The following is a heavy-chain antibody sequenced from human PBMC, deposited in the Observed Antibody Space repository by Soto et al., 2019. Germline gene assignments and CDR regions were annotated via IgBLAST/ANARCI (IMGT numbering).Heavy chain of an antibody. V-gene: IGHV1-69*06. CDR3: ASSRDGYNSWEDY. D-gene: IGHD5-12*01. CDR2: IIPIFGTA. CDR1: AGTFSSYA. Sequence: QVQLVQSGAEVKKPGSSVTVSCKASAGTFSSYAISWVRQAPVQGLEWMGGIIPIFGTANYAQKFQGRVTITADKSTSTAYMELSSLRSEDTAVYYCASSRDGYNSWEDYWGQGTLVTVSS. J-gene: IGHJ4*02.